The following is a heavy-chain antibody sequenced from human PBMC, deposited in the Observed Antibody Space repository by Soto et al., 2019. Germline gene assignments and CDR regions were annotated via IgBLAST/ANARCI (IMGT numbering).Heavy chain of an antibody. Sequence: SETLSLTCTVSGGSISSSSYYWGWIRQPPGKGLEWIGSIYYSGSTYYNPSLKSRVTISVDTSKNQFSLKLSSVTAADTAVYYCARRGTYCSSTSCQNWFDPWGQGTLVTVSS. CDR1: GGSISSSSYY. V-gene: IGHV4-39*01. CDR2: IYYSGST. J-gene: IGHJ5*02. D-gene: IGHD2-2*01. CDR3: ARRGTYCSSTSCQNWFDP.